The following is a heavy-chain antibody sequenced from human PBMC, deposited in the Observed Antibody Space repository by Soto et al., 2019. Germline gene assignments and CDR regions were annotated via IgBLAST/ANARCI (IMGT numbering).Heavy chain of an antibody. CDR3: ASLPGGVSVAGYYYYGMDV. D-gene: IGHD6-19*01. J-gene: IGHJ6*02. Sequence: PGESLKISCKGSGYSFTSYWISWVRQMPGKGLEWMGRIDPSDSYTNYSPSFQGHVTISADKSISTAYLQWSSLKASDTAMYYCASLPGGVSVAGYYYYGMDVWGQGTTVTVSS. CDR2: IDPSDSYT. CDR1: GYSFTSYW. V-gene: IGHV5-10-1*01.